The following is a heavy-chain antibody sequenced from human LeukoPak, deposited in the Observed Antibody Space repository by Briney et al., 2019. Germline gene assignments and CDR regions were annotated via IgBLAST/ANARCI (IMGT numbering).Heavy chain of an antibody. Sequence: PSETLSLTCAVSGYSISSGYYWGWIRQPPGKGLEWIGSIYHSGSTHYNPSLKSRVTISVDTSKNQFSLKLSSVTAADTAVYYCARVVPAADANYYYYYMDVWGKGTTVTVSS. CDR3: ARVVPAADANYYYYYMDV. V-gene: IGHV4-38-2*01. D-gene: IGHD2-2*01. CDR1: GYSISSGYY. CDR2: IYHSGST. J-gene: IGHJ6*03.